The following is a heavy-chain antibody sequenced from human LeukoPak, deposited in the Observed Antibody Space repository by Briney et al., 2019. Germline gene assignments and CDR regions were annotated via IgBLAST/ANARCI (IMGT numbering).Heavy chain of an antibody. CDR2: ISYDGSNK. CDR1: GFTFSSYG. J-gene: IGHJ5*02. Sequence: PGGSLTLSCAASGFTFSSYGMHWVRQAPGKGLEWVAVISYDGSNKYYADSVKGRFTISRDNSKNTLYLQMNSLRAEDTAVYYCGKDFRSRYYDSSGYYSLGNWFDPWGQGTLVTVSS. D-gene: IGHD3-22*01. CDR3: GKDFRSRYYDSSGYYSLGNWFDP. V-gene: IGHV3-30*18.